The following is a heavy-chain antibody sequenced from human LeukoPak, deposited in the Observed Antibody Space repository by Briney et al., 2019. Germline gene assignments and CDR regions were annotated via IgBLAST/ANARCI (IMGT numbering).Heavy chain of an antibody. CDR3: ARDGGSYSDIAEYFQH. CDR1: GGSVSSGPYY. V-gene: IGHV4-61*01. J-gene: IGHJ1*01. CDR2: IYHSGNT. Sequence: SETLSLTCTVSGGSVSSGPYYWRWIRQPPGKGLEWIGYIYHSGNTNYNPSLKSRVSISVDRPKNQFSLKLTSVTAADTAVYYCARDGGSYSDIAEYFQHWGQGTLVTVSS. D-gene: IGHD4-17*01.